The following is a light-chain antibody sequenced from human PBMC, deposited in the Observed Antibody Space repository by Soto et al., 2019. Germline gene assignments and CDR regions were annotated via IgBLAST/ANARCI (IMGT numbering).Light chain of an antibody. J-gene: IGKJ2*01. Sequence: EIVLTQSPGTLCLSPGERATLSCRASRSVSSNYLAWYQQKPGQAPRLLIYGASSRATDIPDRFSGSGSGTDFTLTISRLEPEDFAVYYCQHYGSSPYTFGQGTKLELK. V-gene: IGKV3-20*01. CDR1: RSVSSNY. CDR3: QHYGSSPYT. CDR2: GAS.